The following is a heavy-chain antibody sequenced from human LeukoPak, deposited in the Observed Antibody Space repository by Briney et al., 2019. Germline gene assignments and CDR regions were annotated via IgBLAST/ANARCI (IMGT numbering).Heavy chain of an antibody. CDR3: ARADRDGNKRFLD. CDR1: GFTFSSYS. V-gene: IGHV3-48*02. D-gene: IGHD5-24*01. Sequence: GGSLRLSCAASGFTFSSYSVIWARQAPGKGLEWVSYISSSGTTTYYADSVKGRFTISRDNGKNLVSLQMNSLRDEDTAVYYCARADRDGNKRFLDWGQGTLVTVSS. J-gene: IGHJ4*02. CDR2: ISSSGTTT.